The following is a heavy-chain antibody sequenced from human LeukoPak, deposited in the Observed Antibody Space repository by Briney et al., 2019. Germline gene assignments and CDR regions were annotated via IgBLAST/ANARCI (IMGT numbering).Heavy chain of an antibody. J-gene: IGHJ4*02. CDR2: ISYDGSNK. CDR3: AKEEHSGSYSI. Sequence: GRSLRLSWAASGXTFSSYGVHWVRQAPGKGLEWVAAISYDGSNKYYADSVKGRFTISRDNSKNTVYLQMSSLRAEDTAVYYCAKEEHSGSYSIWGQGTLVTVSS. V-gene: IGHV3-30*18. D-gene: IGHD1-26*01. CDR1: GXTFSSYG.